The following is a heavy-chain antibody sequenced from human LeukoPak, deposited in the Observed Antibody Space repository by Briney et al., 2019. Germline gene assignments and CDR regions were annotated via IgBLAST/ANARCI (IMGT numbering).Heavy chain of an antibody. CDR2: ISYDGSNK. V-gene: IGHV3-30-3*01. J-gene: IGHJ3*02. CDR1: GFTFSSYA. D-gene: IGHD6-6*01. Sequence: GRSLRLSCAASGFTFSSYAMHWVRQAPGKGLEWVAVISYDGSNKYYADSVKGRFTISRDNSKNTLYLQMNSLRAEDTAVYYCAREQLAPVNDAFDIWGQGTMVTVSS. CDR3: AREQLAPVNDAFDI.